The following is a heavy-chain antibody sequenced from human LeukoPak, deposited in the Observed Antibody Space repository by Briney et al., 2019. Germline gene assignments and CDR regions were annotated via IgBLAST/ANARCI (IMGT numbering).Heavy chain of an antibody. CDR1: GFTVSSNY. D-gene: IGHD2-2*02. Sequence: GGSLRLSCAASGFTVSSNYMSWVRQAPGKGLEWGSVIYSGGSTDYADSVKGRFTIYRDNTKNTLYLQMNSLQAEDTAVYYCARVCSSTSCYRGALGAFDIWGQGTMVTVSS. V-gene: IGHV3-66*02. CDR3: ARVCSSTSCYRGALGAFDI. CDR2: IYSGGST. J-gene: IGHJ3*02.